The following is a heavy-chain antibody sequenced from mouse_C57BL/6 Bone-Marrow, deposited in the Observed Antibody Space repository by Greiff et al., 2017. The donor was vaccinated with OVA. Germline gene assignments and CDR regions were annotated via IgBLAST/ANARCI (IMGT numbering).Heavy chain of an antibody. Sequence: QVQLQQPGAELVKPGASVKMSCKASGYTFTSYWITWVKQRPGQGLEWIGDIYPGSGSTNYNEKFKGKATLTVDTSSSTAYMQRSSLTSEDSAVYYCARLRLLYQLLDYFDYWGQGTTLTVSS. CDR1: GYTFTSYW. CDR2: IYPGSGST. D-gene: IGHD2-1*01. J-gene: IGHJ2*01. CDR3: ARLRLLYQLLDYFDY. V-gene: IGHV1-55*01.